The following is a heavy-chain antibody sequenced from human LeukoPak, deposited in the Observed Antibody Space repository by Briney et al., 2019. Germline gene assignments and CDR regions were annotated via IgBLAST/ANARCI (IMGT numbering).Heavy chain of an antibody. CDR3: ARDGTAPGLYFDL. Sequence: GGSLRPSCAVSGFTFSDFWMNWVRRSPGKGLEWVASINQNGGETSYVDSVKGRFTISRDNPKNSLYLQMSSLRAEDTAVYYCARDGTAPGLYFDLWGQGTLVTVSS. V-gene: IGHV3-7*01. J-gene: IGHJ4*01. CDR1: GFTFSDFW. CDR2: INQNGGET. D-gene: IGHD6-13*01.